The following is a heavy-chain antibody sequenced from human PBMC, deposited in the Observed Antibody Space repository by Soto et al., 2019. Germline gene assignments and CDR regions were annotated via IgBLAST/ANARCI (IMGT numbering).Heavy chain of an antibody. J-gene: IGHJ5*02. Sequence: SETLSLTCTVSGGSISSYYWSWIRQPPGKGLEWIGYIYYSGSTNYNPSLKSRVTISVDTSRNQFSLKLSSVPAADTAVYYCARHAPPPNCSSTSCYSAAFDPWGQGTLVTVSS. CDR2: IYYSGST. V-gene: IGHV4-59*08. CDR3: ARHAPPPNCSSTSCYSAAFDP. CDR1: GGSISSYY. D-gene: IGHD2-2*02.